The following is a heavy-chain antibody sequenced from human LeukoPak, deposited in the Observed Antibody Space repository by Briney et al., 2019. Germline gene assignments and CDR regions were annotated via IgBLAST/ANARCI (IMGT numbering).Heavy chain of an antibody. CDR3: ARAKGGWSFDY. CDR2: MSHSGST. Sequence: PSETLSLTCAVSGYSISSGYHWGWIRQPPGKGLEWIGSMSHSGSTNYNPSLKSRVTISVDTSKNQFSLKLSSVTAADTAVYYCARAKGGWSFDYWGQGTLVTVSS. CDR1: GYSISSGYH. D-gene: IGHD6-19*01. J-gene: IGHJ4*02. V-gene: IGHV4-38-2*01.